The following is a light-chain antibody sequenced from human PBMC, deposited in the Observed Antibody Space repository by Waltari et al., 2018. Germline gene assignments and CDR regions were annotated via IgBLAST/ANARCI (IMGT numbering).Light chain of an antibody. CDR3: QQRSNWPPIFT. CDR2: AAS. Sequence: EIVLTQSPATLSLSPGERATLSCRASQSVSSYLAWYQQKPGQAPRLLIFAASKRATGIPARFSGSGSGTDFTLTISSLEPEDFAVYYCQQRSNWPPIFTFGPGTKVDIK. J-gene: IGKJ3*01. CDR1: QSVSSY. V-gene: IGKV3-11*01.